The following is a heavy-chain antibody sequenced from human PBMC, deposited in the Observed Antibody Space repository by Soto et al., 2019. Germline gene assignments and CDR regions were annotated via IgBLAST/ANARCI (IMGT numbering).Heavy chain of an antibody. D-gene: IGHD3-10*01. Sequence: ASVKVSCKASGYTFTSYGISWVRQAPGPGLEWVGWISAYNGKTNYAQKLQGRVTMTTDTSTSTAYMELRSLRTPDTAVYNCARALGGRGFITGGAPGWFDPWGQGTLVTVSS. V-gene: IGHV1-18*01. J-gene: IGHJ5*02. CDR2: ISAYNGKT. CDR3: ARALGGRGFITGGAPGWFDP. CDR1: GYTFTSYG.